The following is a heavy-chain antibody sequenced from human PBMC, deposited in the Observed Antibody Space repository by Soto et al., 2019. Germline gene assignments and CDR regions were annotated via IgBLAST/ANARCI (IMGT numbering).Heavy chain of an antibody. CDR3: ASHSWYLGDNFFRP. V-gene: IGHV4-39*01. J-gene: IGHJ5*02. Sequence: WAWIRQAPGRGLEWIGSVYYTGSTYYSPSFEGRVAISVGTSKNEFFLTLTSVTASDTAVYFCASHSWYLGDNFFRPWGQGTLVTVSS. D-gene: IGHD6-13*01. CDR2: VYYTGST.